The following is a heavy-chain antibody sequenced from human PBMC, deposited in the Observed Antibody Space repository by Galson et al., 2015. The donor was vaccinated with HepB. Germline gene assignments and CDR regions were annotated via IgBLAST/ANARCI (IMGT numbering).Heavy chain of an antibody. D-gene: IGHD5-12*01. CDR3: ARDTRVYSGYEAYFDY. CDR2: IYPGDSDT. J-gene: IGHJ4*02. Sequence: QSGAEVKKPGESLKISCTGSGYSFTSYWIGWVRQMPGKGLEWMGIIYPGDSDTRYSPSFQGQVTISADKSISTAYLQWSSLKASDTAMYYCARDTRVYSGYEAYFDYWGQGTLVTVSS. CDR1: GYSFTSYW. V-gene: IGHV5-51*01.